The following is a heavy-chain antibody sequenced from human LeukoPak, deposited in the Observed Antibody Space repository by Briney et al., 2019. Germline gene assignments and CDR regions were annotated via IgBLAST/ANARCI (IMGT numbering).Heavy chain of an antibody. CDR2: IYYSGST. Sequence: PSETLSLTCTVSGGSISSYYWSWIRQPPGKGLEWIGYIYYSGSTNYNPSLKSRVTISVDTSKNQFSLKLSSVTAADTAVYYCARHSAKGLLWFGELGFFSRWGQGTLVTVSS. V-gene: IGHV4-59*08. CDR1: GGSISSYY. J-gene: IGHJ4*02. CDR3: ARHSAKGLLWFGELGFFSR. D-gene: IGHD3-10*01.